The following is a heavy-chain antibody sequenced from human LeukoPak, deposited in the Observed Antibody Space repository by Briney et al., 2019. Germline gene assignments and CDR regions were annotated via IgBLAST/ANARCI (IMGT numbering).Heavy chain of an antibody. J-gene: IGHJ4*02. CDR3: AGGYSSSWYGDYFDY. D-gene: IGHD6-13*01. V-gene: IGHV4-34*01. CDR2: INHSGST. Sequence: PSETLSLTCAVYGGSFSGYYWSWIRQPPGKGLEWIGEINHSGSTYYNPSLKSRVTISVDTSKNHFSLKLSSVTAADTAVYYCAGGYSSSWYGDYFDYWGQGTLVTVSS. CDR1: GGSFSGYY.